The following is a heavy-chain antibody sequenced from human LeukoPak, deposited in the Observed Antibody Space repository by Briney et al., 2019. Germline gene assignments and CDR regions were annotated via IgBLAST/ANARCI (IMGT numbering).Heavy chain of an antibody. Sequence: PGRSLRLSCAASGFTFSSYGMHWVRQAPGKGLEWVAVISYDGSNKYYADSVKGRFTISRDNSKNTLYLQMNSLRAEDTAVYCCAKAGSWYGRAIDYWGQGTLVTVSS. V-gene: IGHV3-30*18. J-gene: IGHJ4*02. D-gene: IGHD6-13*01. CDR2: ISYDGSNK. CDR3: AKAGSWYGRAIDY. CDR1: GFTFSSYG.